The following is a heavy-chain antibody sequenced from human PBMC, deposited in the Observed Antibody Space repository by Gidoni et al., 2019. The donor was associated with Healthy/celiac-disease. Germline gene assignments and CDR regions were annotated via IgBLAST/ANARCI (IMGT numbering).Heavy chain of an antibody. V-gene: IGHV3-21*01. Sequence: EVQLVESGGGLVKPGGSLRLSCAASGFTFSSYSMNWVRQAPGKGLERVSSIMSSSSYIYYADSVKGRFTISRDNAKNSLYLQMNSLRAEDTAVYYCARRGDYYDSSGYYDAFDIWGQGTMVTVSS. CDR3: ARRGDYYDSSGYYDAFDI. J-gene: IGHJ3*02. CDR2: IMSSSSYI. D-gene: IGHD3-22*01. CDR1: GFTFSSYS.